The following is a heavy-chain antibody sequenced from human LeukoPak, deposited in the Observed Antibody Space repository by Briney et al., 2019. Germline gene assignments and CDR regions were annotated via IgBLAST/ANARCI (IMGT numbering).Heavy chain of an antibody. CDR1: GGSISSYY. V-gene: IGHV4-59*01. D-gene: IGHD6-13*01. CDR2: IYYSGST. Sequence: SETLSLTCTVSGGSISSYYWSWIRQPPGKGLEWIGYIYYSGSTSYNPSLKSRVTISVDTSKNQFSLKLSSVTAADTAVYYCARDRGIAAAPFDAFDIWGQGTMVTVSS. CDR3: ARDRGIAAAPFDAFDI. J-gene: IGHJ3*02.